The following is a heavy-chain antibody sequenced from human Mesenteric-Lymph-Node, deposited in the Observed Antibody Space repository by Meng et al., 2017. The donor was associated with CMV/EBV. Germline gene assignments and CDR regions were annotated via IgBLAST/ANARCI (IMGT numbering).Heavy chain of an antibody. Sequence: GGSLRLSCAASGFTLSSSAMNWARQAPGKGLEWVSVLYSGGRTYYGDSVEGRFTISRDNSKNTLYLQMNSLRAEDTAVYYCARGEDFWSGYFSYNWFDPWGQGTLVTVSS. J-gene: IGHJ5*02. CDR2: LYSGGRT. CDR3: ARGEDFWSGYFSYNWFDP. D-gene: IGHD3-3*01. CDR1: GFTLSSSA. V-gene: IGHV3-23*03.